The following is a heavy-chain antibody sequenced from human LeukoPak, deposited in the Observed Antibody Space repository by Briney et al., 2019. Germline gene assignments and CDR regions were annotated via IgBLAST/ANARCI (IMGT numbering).Heavy chain of an antibody. CDR1: GFTFDDYA. D-gene: IGHD2-15*01. Sequence: PGGSLRLSCAASGFTFDDYAMHWVRQAPGKGLEWVSGINWNGGSTGYADSVKGRFTISRDNAKNSLYLQMNSLRAEDTALYYCAGSVAASRDYWGQGTLVTVSS. V-gene: IGHV3-20*04. CDR2: INWNGGST. CDR3: AGSVAASRDY. J-gene: IGHJ4*02.